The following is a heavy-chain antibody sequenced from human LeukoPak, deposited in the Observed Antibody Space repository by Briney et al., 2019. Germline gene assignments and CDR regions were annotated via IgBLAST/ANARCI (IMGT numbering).Heavy chain of an antibody. CDR3: ATDDYRGLGY. CDR1: GITFINYY. CDR2: IIQDGSVT. V-gene: IGHV3-74*01. Sequence: PGGSLRLSCVTSGITFINYYMHWVRQVPGEGLVWVSHIIQDGSVTSYADSVKGRFTISRDNAKNTVYLQLNNLRAEDTAVYYCATDDYRGLGYWGQGTLVTVSS. D-gene: IGHD3-16*01. J-gene: IGHJ4*02.